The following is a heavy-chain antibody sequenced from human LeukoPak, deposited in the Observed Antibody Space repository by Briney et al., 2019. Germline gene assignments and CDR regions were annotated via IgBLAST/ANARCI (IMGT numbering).Heavy chain of an antibody. V-gene: IGHV1-69*04. CDR2: IIPILGIA. Sequence: SVKVSCKASGGTFGSYAISWVRQAPGQGLEWMGRIIPILGIANYAQKFQGRVTITADKSTSTAYMELSSLRSEDTAVYYCARVDTAMVIDYWGQGTLVTVSS. D-gene: IGHD5-18*01. CDR1: GGTFGSYA. CDR3: ARVDTAMVIDY. J-gene: IGHJ4*02.